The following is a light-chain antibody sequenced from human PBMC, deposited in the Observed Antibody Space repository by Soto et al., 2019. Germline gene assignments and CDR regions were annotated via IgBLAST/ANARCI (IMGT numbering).Light chain of an antibody. V-gene: IGLV2-8*01. CDR2: EVN. CDR1: SSDVGGYDH. CDR3: SSYAANLFYV. Sequence: QSALTQPPSASGSPGQSVTISCTGTSSDVGGYDHVSWYQQHPGEAPRLMIYEVNVRPSGVPDRFSGSKSGNTASLTVSGLHAEDEADYYCSSYAANLFYVFGGRTKLTVL. J-gene: IGLJ1*01.